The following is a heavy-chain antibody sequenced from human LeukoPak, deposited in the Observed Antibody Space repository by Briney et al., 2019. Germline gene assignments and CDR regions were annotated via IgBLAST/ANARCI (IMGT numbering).Heavy chain of an antibody. D-gene: IGHD3-22*01. V-gene: IGHV4-31*03. CDR1: GGSISSGGYY. CDR2: IYYSGST. J-gene: IGHJ4*02. CDR3: ARDVSSGYHLFDY. Sequence: SETLSLTCTVSGGSISSGGYYWSWIRQHPGKGLEWIGYIYYSGSTYYNPSLKSRVTISVDTSKNQFSLKLSSVTAADTAVYHCARDVSSGYHLFDYWGQGTLVTVSS.